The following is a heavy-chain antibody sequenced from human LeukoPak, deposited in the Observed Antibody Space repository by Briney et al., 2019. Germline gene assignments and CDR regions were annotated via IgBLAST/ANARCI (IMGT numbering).Heavy chain of an antibody. D-gene: IGHD3-3*01. CDR1: GYTFTPYY. Sequence: GASVKVSCKASGYTFTPYYIHWVRQAPGQGLEWMGWINPNSGDTNYAQKFQGRVTMTRDKAINTVYMEMSGLRSDDTAVFYSARDYRFRITTFGGGRRNWFDPGGQGTLVTVS. J-gene: IGHJ5*02. CDR3: ARDYRFRITTFGGGRRNWFDP. V-gene: IGHV1-2*02. CDR2: INPNSGDT.